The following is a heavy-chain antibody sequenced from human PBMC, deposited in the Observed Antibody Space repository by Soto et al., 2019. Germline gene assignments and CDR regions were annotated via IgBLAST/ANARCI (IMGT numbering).Heavy chain of an antibody. J-gene: IGHJ6*02. D-gene: IGHD5-18*01. CDR1: GFTFSSYA. V-gene: IGHV3-30-3*01. CDR3: ARTVNTAMVTYYYGMDV. CDR2: ISYDGSNK. Sequence: PGGSLRLSCAASGFTFSSYAIHWVRQAPGKGLEWVAVISYDGSNKYYADSVKGRFTISRDNSKNTLYLQMNSLRAEDTAVYYCARTVNTAMVTYYYGMDVWGQGTTVTVSS.